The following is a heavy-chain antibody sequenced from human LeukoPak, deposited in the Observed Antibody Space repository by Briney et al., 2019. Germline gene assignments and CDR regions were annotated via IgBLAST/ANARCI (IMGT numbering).Heavy chain of an antibody. D-gene: IGHD3-16*01. CDR3: ARGWGGFDS. J-gene: IGHJ5*01. V-gene: IGHV4-4*02. CDR1: GGSISSSNW. CDR2: INHNGKT. Sequence: PSETLSLTCAVSGGSISSSNWWSWVRQPPGKGLEWIGHINHNGKTNYNPSLKSRVTISVDTSKNQFSLTLTSVTAADTAVYFCARGWGGFDSWGQGTLVTVSS.